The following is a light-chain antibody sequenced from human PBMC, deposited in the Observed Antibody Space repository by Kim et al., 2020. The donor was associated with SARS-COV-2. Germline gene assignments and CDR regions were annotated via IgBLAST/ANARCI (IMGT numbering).Light chain of an antibody. CDR3: GADHGSGSNFVYV. J-gene: IGLJ3*02. CDR2: VGTGGIVG. Sequence: QPVLTQPPSASASLGASVTLTCTLSSGYSNYKVEGYQQRPGKGPRFVMRVGTGGIVGSKGDGIPDRFSVLGSGLNRYLTIKNIQEEDESDYHCGADHGSGSNFVYVFGGGTQLTVL. CDR1: SGYSNYK. V-gene: IGLV9-49*01.